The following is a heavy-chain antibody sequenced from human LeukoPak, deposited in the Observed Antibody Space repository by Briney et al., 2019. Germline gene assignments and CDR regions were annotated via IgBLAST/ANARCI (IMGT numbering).Heavy chain of an antibody. Sequence: PSETLSLTCTVSGGSISSSSYYWGWIRQPPGKGLEWIGSIYYSGSTYYNPSLKSRVTISVDTSKSQFSLKLSSVTAADTAVYYCFGLDWLFRRSFDYWGQGTLVTVSS. CDR2: IYYSGST. J-gene: IGHJ4*02. CDR3: FGLDWLFRRSFDY. V-gene: IGHV4-39*01. D-gene: IGHD3-9*01. CDR1: GGSISSSSYY.